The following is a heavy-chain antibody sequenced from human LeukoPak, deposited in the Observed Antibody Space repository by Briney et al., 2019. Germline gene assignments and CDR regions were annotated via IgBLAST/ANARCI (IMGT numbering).Heavy chain of an antibody. Sequence: SETLSLTCAVSGGSISSGGYSWSWIRQPPGKGLEWIGYIYHSGSTYYNPSLKSRVTISVDRSKNQFSLKLSSVTAADTAVYYCARVRYCSGGSCYYLAANDAFDIWGQGTMVTVSS. CDR1: GGSISSGGYS. V-gene: IGHV4-30-2*01. D-gene: IGHD2-15*01. CDR3: ARVRYCSGGSCYYLAANDAFDI. J-gene: IGHJ3*02. CDR2: IYHSGST.